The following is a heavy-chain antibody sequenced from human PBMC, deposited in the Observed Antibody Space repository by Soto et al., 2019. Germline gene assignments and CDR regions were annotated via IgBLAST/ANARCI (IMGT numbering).Heavy chain of an antibody. V-gene: IGHV3-23*01. Sequence: EVQLLESGGGLVQPGGSLRLSCAASGFTFSSYAMSWVRQAPGKGLEWVSAISGSGGSTYYADSVKGRFTISRDNSKNTLYLQMNSLRAEDTAVYYCAKDPWMYNPYYYGTDVWGQGTTVTVSS. CDR3: AKDPWMYNPYYYGTDV. J-gene: IGHJ6*02. CDR1: GFTFSSYA. D-gene: IGHD1-20*01. CDR2: ISGSGGST.